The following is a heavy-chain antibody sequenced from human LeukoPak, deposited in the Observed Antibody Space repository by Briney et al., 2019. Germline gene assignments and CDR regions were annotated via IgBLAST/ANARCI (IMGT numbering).Heavy chain of an antibody. CDR1: GGFISSYY. Sequence: SETLSLACTVSGGFISSYYRSWIRQPPGEGLEWSGYIYYSGSTNYNPSLKSRVTISVDTSKNQFSLKLSSVTAADTAVYYCATLMDYYGSGSLYDAFDIWGQGTMVTVSS. V-gene: IGHV4-59*08. CDR2: IYYSGST. D-gene: IGHD3-10*01. J-gene: IGHJ3*02. CDR3: ATLMDYYGSGSLYDAFDI.